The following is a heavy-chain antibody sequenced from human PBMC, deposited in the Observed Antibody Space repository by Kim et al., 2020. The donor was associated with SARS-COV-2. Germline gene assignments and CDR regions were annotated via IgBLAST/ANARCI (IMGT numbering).Heavy chain of an antibody. Sequence: SETLSLTCTVSGGSISSSSYYWGWIRQPPGKGLEWIGSIYYSGSTYYNPSLKSRVTISVDTSKNQFSLKLSSVTAADTAVYYCARLDGVGMVRGVMSNWFDPWGQGTLVTVSS. D-gene: IGHD3-10*01. CDR1: GGSISSSSYY. CDR3: ARLDGVGMVRGVMSNWFDP. J-gene: IGHJ5*02. V-gene: IGHV4-39*01. CDR2: IYYSGST.